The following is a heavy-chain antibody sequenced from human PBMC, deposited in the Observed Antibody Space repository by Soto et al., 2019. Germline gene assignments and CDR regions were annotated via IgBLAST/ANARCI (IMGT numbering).Heavy chain of an antibody. CDR3: ARGGFSAHDESDWFDP. V-gene: IGHV4-30-2*01. CDR2: ISHSGST. Sequence: PSETLSLTCAVSGGSVSSTTYSWTWTRQPPGKGLEWIWYISHSGSTYYNPSLKSRVTISVDRSKNQFSLRLTSVTAADTAVYYCARGGFSAHDESDWFDPWGHGTLVTV. D-gene: IGHD5-12*01. J-gene: IGHJ5*02. CDR1: GGSVSSTTYS.